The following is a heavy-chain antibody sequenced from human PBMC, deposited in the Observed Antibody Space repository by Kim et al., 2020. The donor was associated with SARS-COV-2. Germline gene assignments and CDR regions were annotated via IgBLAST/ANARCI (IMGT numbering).Heavy chain of an antibody. Sequence: SETLSLTCAVSGGSFGSYYWAWIRQPPGKGLEWIAAISQSGSTTYNPSPKSRLTISVDKCKNQSPLKLTSGTAADTAACYCVRDHGDYPRYFELWGRATPVTVST. D-gene: IGHD5-12*01. CDR1: GGSFGSYY. CDR2: ISQSGST. J-gene: IGHJ2*01. CDR3: VRDHGDYPRYFEL. V-gene: IGHV4-34*01.